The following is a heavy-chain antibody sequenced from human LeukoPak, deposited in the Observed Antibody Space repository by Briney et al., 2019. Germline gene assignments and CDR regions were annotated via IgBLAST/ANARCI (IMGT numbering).Heavy chain of an antibody. V-gene: IGHV1-69*05. CDR1: GGTFSSYA. CDR3: ARAIVLMVYSDFDY. D-gene: IGHD2-8*01. J-gene: IGHJ4*02. Sequence: ASVKVSCKASGGTFSSYAISWVRQAPGQGLEWMGGIIPIFGTANHAQKFQGRVTMTTDTSTSTAYMELRSLRSDDTAVYYCARAIVLMVYSDFDYWGQGTLVTVSS. CDR2: IIPIFGTA.